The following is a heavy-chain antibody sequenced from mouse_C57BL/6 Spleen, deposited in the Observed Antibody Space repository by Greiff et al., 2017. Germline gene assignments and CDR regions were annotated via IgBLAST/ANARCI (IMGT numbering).Heavy chain of an antibody. D-gene: IGHD2-3*01. Sequence: QVQLQQPGAELVRPGSSVKLSCKASGYTFTSYWMHWVKQRPIQGLEWIGNIDPSDSETHYNQKFKDKATLTVDKSSSTAYMQLSSLTSEDSAVYYCARDGYYYYFDYWGQGTTLTVSA. J-gene: IGHJ2*01. CDR1: GYTFTSYW. CDR2: IDPSDSET. CDR3: ARDGYYYYFDY. V-gene: IGHV1-52*01.